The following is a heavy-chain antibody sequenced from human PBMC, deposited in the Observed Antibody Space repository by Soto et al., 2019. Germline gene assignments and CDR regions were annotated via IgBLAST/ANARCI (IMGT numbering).Heavy chain of an antibody. CDR2: IYYSGST. CDR3: ARIKGVLELRTNWFDP. J-gene: IGHJ5*02. Sequence: PSETLSLTCTVSGGSISSSSYYWGWIRQPPGKGLEWIGSIYYSGSTYYNPSLKSRVNISVDTSKNQFSLKLSSVTAADTAVYYCARIKGVLELRTNWFDPWGQGTLVTVSS. D-gene: IGHD1-7*01. CDR1: GGSISSSSYY. V-gene: IGHV4-39*01.